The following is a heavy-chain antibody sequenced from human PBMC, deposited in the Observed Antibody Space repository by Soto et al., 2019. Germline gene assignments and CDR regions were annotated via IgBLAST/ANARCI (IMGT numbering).Heavy chain of an antibody. V-gene: IGHV3-23*01. CDR1: GFTFNSYA. D-gene: IGHD3-22*01. Sequence: EVQLLESGGGFLQPGGSQRLSCVASGFTFNSYAMSWVRQTPEKGLEWVSTISGSGYQTYYAQSVQGRFIISRDNSKSTVYLQMNGLRAEDSATYYCAKGRYFDASGGCANFWGQGTLVTVSS. J-gene: IGHJ4*02. CDR3: AKGRYFDASGGCANF. CDR2: ISGSGYQT.